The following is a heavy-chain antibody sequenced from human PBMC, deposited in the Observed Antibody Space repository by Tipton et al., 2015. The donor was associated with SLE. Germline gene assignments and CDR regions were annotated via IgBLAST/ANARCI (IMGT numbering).Heavy chain of an antibody. J-gene: IGHJ3*02. D-gene: IGHD1-26*01. CDR1: GGSIISGSNY. CDR3: ARDFWSQIVGAGGAFHI. Sequence: TLSLTCTVSGGSIISGSNYWNWIRQSAGKGLEWIGHIYFIGSTNYNPSLKSRVTISVDTSKNQFSLKLSSVTAADTAVYYCARDFWSQIVGAGGAFHIWGQGTMVTVSS. V-gene: IGHV4-61*09. CDR2: IYFIGST.